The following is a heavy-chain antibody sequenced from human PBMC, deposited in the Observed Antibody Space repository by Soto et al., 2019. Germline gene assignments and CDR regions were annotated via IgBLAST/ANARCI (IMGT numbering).Heavy chain of an antibody. CDR3: ARDSRLKLFGGPRGYFGLDI. CDR2: FSYDGSNL. D-gene: IGHD3-10*02. V-gene: IGHV3-30-3*01. Sequence: QVQLVESGGGVVQPGMSLRLSCEASGFTFNNYAFHWVRQAPGKGLDWVAFFSYDGSNLFYADSVRGRFTISRDSSKNTLYLQMDGLRAEDTAVYYCARDSRLKLFGGPRGYFGLDIWGQGTTVAVSS. CDR1: GFTFNNYA. J-gene: IGHJ6*01.